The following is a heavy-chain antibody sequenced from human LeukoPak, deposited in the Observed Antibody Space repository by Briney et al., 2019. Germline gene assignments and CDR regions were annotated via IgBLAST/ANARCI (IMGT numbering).Heavy chain of an antibody. CDR2: IYHSGST. CDR3: ARGSSGLCYFDY. J-gene: IGHJ4*02. CDR1: GYSISSGYY. V-gene: IGHV4-38-2*01. Sequence: SETLSLTCAVSGYSISSGYYWGWIRQPPGKGLEWVGSIYHSGSTYYNPSLKSRVTISVDTSKNQFSLKLSSVTAADTAVYYCARGSSGLCYFDYWGQGTLVTVSS. D-gene: IGHD6-19*01.